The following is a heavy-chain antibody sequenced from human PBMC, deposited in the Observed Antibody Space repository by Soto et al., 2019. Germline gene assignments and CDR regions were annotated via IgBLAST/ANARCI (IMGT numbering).Heavy chain of an antibody. D-gene: IGHD1-1*01. CDR3: ASSFRNFGTGLDY. V-gene: IGHV3-21*01. J-gene: IGHJ4*02. CDR2: ISSSSSYI. CDR1: GFTFSSYS. Sequence: GGSLRLSCAASGFTFSSYSMNWVRQAPGKGLEWVSSISSSSSYIYYADSVKGRFTISRDNAKNSLYLQMNSLRAEDTAVYYCASSFRNFGTGLDYWGQGTLVTAPQ.